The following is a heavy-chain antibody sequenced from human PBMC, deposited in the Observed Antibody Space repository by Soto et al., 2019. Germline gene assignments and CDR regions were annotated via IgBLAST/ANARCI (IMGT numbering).Heavy chain of an antibody. CDR1: GGSISSYY. D-gene: IGHD3-10*01. V-gene: IGHV4-59*01. Sequence: SETLSLTCTVSGGSISSYYWSWIRQPPGKGLEWIGYIYYSGSTNYNPSLKSRVTISVDTSKNQFSLKLSSVTAADTAVYYCARQGDLQRWDGSGSYYDYWGQGTLVTVSS. CDR3: ARQGDLQRWDGSGSYYDY. CDR2: IYYSGST. J-gene: IGHJ4*02.